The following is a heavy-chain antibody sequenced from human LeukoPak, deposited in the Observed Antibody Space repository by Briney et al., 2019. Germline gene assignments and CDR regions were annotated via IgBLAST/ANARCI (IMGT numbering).Heavy chain of an antibody. V-gene: IGHV1-2*02. J-gene: IGHJ4*02. CDR2: INGKNGNT. CDR3: AREGYNLGYPYFDF. CDR1: GYTFSDYY. D-gene: IGHD5-18*01. Sequence: ASVKVSCKTSGYTFSDYYIHWVRQAPGQGIEWMGWINGKNGNTHYAQKFQGRVTLTRDTSISTSYMDLDGLRSDDTAVYYCAREGYNLGYPYFDFWGQGILVTVSS.